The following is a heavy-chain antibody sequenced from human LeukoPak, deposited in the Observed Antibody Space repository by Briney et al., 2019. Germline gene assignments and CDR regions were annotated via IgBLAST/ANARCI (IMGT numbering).Heavy chain of an antibody. D-gene: IGHD3-3*02. Sequence: GGSLRLSCAASGFTFSAYWMHWVRQAPGKGLVWVSRTNPDGSTTGYADSVKGRFTISRDNAKSTLYLQMNSLRAEDTAVYYCVADLISPSPYWGQGTLVTVSS. CDR2: TNPDGSTT. J-gene: IGHJ4*02. CDR3: VADLISPSPY. V-gene: IGHV3-74*01. CDR1: GFTFSAYW.